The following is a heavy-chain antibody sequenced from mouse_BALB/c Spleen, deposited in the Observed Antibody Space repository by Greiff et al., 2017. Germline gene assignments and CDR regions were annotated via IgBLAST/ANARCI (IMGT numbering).Heavy chain of an antibody. Sequence: EVKLVESGGDLVKPGGSLKLSCAASGFTFSSYGMSWVRQTPDKRLEWVATISSGGSYTYYPDSVKGRFTISRDNAKNTLYLQMSSLKSEDTAMYYCARRGDYDWFAYWGQGTLVTVSA. CDR3: ARRGDYDWFAY. CDR2: ISSGGSYT. J-gene: IGHJ3*01. CDR1: GFTFSSYG. D-gene: IGHD2-4*01. V-gene: IGHV5-6*02.